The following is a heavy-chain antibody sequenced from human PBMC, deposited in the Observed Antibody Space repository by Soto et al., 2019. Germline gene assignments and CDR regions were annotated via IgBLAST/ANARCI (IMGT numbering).Heavy chain of an antibody. J-gene: IGHJ6*02. D-gene: IGHD3-16*02. CDR3: AGDSGHRYRHKTIGRYYYYYGMDV. CDR1: GYTFTSYG. V-gene: IGHV1-18*01. CDR2: ISAYNGNT. Sequence: GASVKVSCKASGYTFTSYGISWVRQAPGQGLEWMGWISAYNGNTNYAQKLQGIVTMTTDTSTSTAYMELRSLRSDDTAVYYCAGDSGHRYRHKTIGRYYYYYGMDVWGQGTTVTVSS.